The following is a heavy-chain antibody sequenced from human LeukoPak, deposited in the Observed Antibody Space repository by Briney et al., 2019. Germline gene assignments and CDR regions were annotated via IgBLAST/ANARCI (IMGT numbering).Heavy chain of an antibody. Sequence: SETLSLTCAVYGGSFSGYYWSWIRQPPGKGLEWIGEINHSGSTNYNPSLKSRVTISVDTSKNQFSLKLSSVTAADTAVYYCVRDLGGRSGHWGQGTLVTVSS. CDR3: VRDLGGRSGH. V-gene: IGHV4-34*01. J-gene: IGHJ4*02. CDR1: GGSFSGYY. CDR2: INHSGST. D-gene: IGHD1-26*01.